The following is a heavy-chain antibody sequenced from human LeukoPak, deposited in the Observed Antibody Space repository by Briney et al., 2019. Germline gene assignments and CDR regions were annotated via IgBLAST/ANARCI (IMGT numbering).Heavy chain of an antibody. CDR1: GFTFGTYA. D-gene: IGHD4-11*01. V-gene: IGHV3-23*01. CDR3: AKDRDYSAYYFDY. CDR2: IYGSGAGI. J-gene: IGHJ4*02. Sequence: PGGSLRLSCVGFGFTFGTYAMNWVRQAPGKGLEWLAGIYGSGAGIYYADSVRGRFTISRDNSKNTLYLQMNSLRAEDTAVYYCAKDRDYSAYYFDYWGQGTLVTVSS.